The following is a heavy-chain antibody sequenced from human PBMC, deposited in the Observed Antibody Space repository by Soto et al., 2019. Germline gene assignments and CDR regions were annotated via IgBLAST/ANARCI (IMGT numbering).Heavy chain of an antibody. CDR3: ARDLGWAFDS. V-gene: IGHV3-48*02. CDR2: ISGGGRPI. Sequence: EVQLVESGGGSVQPGGSLRLSCAASGFTFSTFSMNWVRQAPGRGLEWISYISGGGRPISYADSVKGRFTISRANAKNSLYLQMDSLPDEDTAVYYCARDLGWAFDSWGQGTLVTVSS. D-gene: IGHD6-19*01. J-gene: IGHJ4*02. CDR1: GFTFSTFS.